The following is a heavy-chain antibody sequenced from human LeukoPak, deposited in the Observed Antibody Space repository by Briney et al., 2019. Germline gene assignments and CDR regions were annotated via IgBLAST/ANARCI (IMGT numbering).Heavy chain of an antibody. D-gene: IGHD3-3*01. CDR1: GFPVRSRY. V-gene: IGHV3-53*01. J-gene: IGHJ4*02. CDR3: ASLEGGPSDGR. CDR2: IYSGGTT. Sequence: GGSLRLSCEVSGFPVRSRYMTWVRQPPGKGLECVAVIYSGGTTYHIDSVKSRFTISRDISKSTMYLEMNNLRVEDTATYYCASLEGGPSDGRWGQGTLVIVSS.